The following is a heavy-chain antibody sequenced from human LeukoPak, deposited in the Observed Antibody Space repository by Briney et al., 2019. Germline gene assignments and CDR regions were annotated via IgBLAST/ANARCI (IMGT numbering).Heavy chain of an antibody. V-gene: IGHV3-20*04. J-gene: IGHJ4*02. CDR3: ARDQSRAKARGSGSYPTDY. CDR2: INWNGDST. Sequence: GGSLRLSCAASGFTFDDYGMSWVRQGPGKGLEWFSNINWNGDSTGYTDSVKGRFTISRDNAKNSLYLQMNSLRAEDTALDYCARDQSRAKARGSGSYPTDYWGQGTLVTVSS. CDR1: GFTFDDYG. D-gene: IGHD1-26*01.